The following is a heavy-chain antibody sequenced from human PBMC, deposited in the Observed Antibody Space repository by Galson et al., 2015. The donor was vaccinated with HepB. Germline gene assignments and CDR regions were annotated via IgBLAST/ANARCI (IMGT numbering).Heavy chain of an antibody. Sequence: SLRLSCAASGLTLSSYSMNWVRQAPGKGLEWVSSISSSSTYIYYADSVKGRFTISRDNAKNSPYLQMNSLRVEDTAVYYCASRSGQQLGNGNWFDPWGQGTLVTVSS. CDR2: ISSSSTYI. J-gene: IGHJ5*02. CDR3: ASRSGQQLGNGNWFDP. D-gene: IGHD6-13*01. CDR1: GLTLSSYS. V-gene: IGHV3-21*01.